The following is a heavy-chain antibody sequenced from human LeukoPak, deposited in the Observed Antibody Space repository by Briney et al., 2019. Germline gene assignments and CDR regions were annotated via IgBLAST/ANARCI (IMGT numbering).Heavy chain of an antibody. D-gene: IGHD2-15*01. Sequence: ASVKVSCKASGYTFTGYYMHWVRQAPGQGLEWMGRINPNSGGTNYAQKFQGRVTMTRDTSISTAYMELSRLRSDDTAVYYCARAHCSGGSRYSRLQFDPWGQGTLVTVSS. J-gene: IGHJ5*02. CDR3: ARAHCSGGSRYSRLQFDP. CDR1: GYTFTGYY. V-gene: IGHV1-2*06. CDR2: INPNSGGT.